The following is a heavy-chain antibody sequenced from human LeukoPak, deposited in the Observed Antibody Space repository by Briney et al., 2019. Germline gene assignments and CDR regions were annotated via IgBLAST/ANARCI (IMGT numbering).Heavy chain of an antibody. CDR1: GYTFTSYA. D-gene: IGHD6-13*01. CDR3: ARVLSSSWYQYYFDY. Sequence: ASVKVSCKASGYTFTSYAMHWVRQAPGQRLEWMGWINAGNGNTKYSQKFQGRVTITRDTSASTAYMELSSLRSEDTAVYYCARVLSSSWYQYYFDYWGQGTLVTVSS. J-gene: IGHJ4*02. CDR2: INAGNGNT. V-gene: IGHV1-3*01.